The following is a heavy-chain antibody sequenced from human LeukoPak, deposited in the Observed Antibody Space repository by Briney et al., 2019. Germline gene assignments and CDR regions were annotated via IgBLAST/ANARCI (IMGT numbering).Heavy chain of an antibody. CDR2: IYTSGST. CDR3: ARRYSSSWYFDY. J-gene: IGHJ4*02. Sequence: TSETLSLTCTVSGGCISSYYWSWIRQPAGKGLEWIGRIYTSGSTNYNPSLKSRVTMSVDTSKNQFSLKLSSVTAADTAVYYCARRYSSSWYFDYWGQGTLVTVSS. D-gene: IGHD6-13*01. V-gene: IGHV4-4*07. CDR1: GGCISSYY.